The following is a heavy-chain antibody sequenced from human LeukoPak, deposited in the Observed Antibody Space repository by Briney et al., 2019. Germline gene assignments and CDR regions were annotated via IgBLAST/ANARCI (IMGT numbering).Heavy chain of an antibody. CDR3: ARNKAITGFFGMDV. CDR1: GFSLSDYA. D-gene: IGHD1-20*01. CDR2: ISYGGTHE. Sequence: GRSLRLSCAAPGFSLSDYAMHWVRQAPGKGLEWVAVISYGGTHEYYADSVKGRFTISRDNSKNTLHHQMNTLRAEDTAVYFCARNKAITGFFGMDVWGQGTTVTVSS. V-gene: IGHV3-30*04. J-gene: IGHJ6*02.